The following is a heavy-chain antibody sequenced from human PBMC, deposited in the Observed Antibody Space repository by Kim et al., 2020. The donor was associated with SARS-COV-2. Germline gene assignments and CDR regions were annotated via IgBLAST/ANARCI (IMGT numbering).Heavy chain of an antibody. CDR3: TTDPNGYCSGGSCYSEDY. Sequence: GGSLRLSCAASGFTFSNAWMSWVRQAPGKGLEWVGRIKSKTDGGTTDYAAPVKGRFTISRDDSKNTLYLQMNSLKTEDTAVYYCTTDPNGYCSGGSCYSEDYWGQGTLVTVSS. V-gene: IGHV3-15*01. CDR1: GFTFSNAW. J-gene: IGHJ4*02. CDR2: IKSKTDGGTT. D-gene: IGHD2-15*01.